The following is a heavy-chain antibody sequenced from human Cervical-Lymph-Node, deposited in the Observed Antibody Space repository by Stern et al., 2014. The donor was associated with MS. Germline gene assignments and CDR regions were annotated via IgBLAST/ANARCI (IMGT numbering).Heavy chain of an antibody. Sequence: QLQLQESGPGLVKPSQTLSLTCTVSGGSISSGADYWNWIRQRPGKGLEWIGYIYYSGSTEYNPSLKRRVIISADTSKKQFSLKLRSVTAADTAVYYCARGRQYYYASGSSPPDAFDIWGQGTMVTVSS. V-gene: IGHV4-31*03. CDR3: ARGRQYYYASGSSPPDAFDI. D-gene: IGHD3-10*01. CDR1: GGSISSGADY. CDR2: IYYSGST. J-gene: IGHJ3*02.